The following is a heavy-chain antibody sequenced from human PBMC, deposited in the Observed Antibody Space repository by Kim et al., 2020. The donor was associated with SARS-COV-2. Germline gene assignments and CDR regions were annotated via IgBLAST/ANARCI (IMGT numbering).Heavy chain of an antibody. V-gene: IGHV3-23*01. J-gene: IGHJ4*02. D-gene: IGHD7-27*01. CDR1: GFTLSTYA. CDR3: AESPLTWARAFDA. CDR2: ITSGDGT. Sequence: GGSLRLSCAASGFTLSTYAMSWVRLAPGKGLEWVSTITSGDGTYYIDSVTGRFTISRANSKNTLYLQMNSQRAEDTAVYYCAESPLTWARAFDAWGQGTLVTVSS.